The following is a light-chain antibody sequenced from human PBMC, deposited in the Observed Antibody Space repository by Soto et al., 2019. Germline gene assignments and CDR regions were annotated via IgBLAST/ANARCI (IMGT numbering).Light chain of an antibody. Sequence: EIVLTQSPGTLSLSPGERATLSCRASQSVSSSYLAWYQQKPGQAPRLLIYSTSTRDTGIPDRISGSGSGTDFTITISGLETEAVAVYYCQQYGNSPPGITFGQGTRLEIK. CDR2: STS. CDR1: QSVSSSY. J-gene: IGKJ5*01. V-gene: IGKV3-20*01. CDR3: QQYGNSPPGIT.